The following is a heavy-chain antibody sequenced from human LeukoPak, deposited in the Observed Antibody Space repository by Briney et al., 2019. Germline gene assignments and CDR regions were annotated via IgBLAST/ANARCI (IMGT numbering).Heavy chain of an antibody. V-gene: IGHV3-30*18. CDR2: ISKGGGSNK. Sequence: GGSLRLSCAASGFTFRNYGMHWVRQAPGKGLEWVAVISKGGGSNKYHADSVKGRFTISRDNSMNTLYLQMNSLRAEDTAVYYCAKVGIGSRDGYFDYWGQGTLVTVSS. CDR3: AKVGIGSRDGYFDY. CDR1: GFTFRNYG. J-gene: IGHJ4*02. D-gene: IGHD6-13*01.